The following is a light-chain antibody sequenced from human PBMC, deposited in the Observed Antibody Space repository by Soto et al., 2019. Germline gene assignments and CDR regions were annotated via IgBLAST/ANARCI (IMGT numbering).Light chain of an antibody. CDR2: GAS. Sequence: EIVMTQSPVTLSVSPGERATLSCRASQSVTNSYLAWYQQKPGQAPRLLIFGASTRAAGIPARFSGSGSGTEFTLTISSLQSEDFAVYYCQQYVRSPWTFGQGTKVDIK. CDR3: QQYVRSPWT. J-gene: IGKJ1*01. CDR1: QSVTNSY. V-gene: IGKV3-15*01.